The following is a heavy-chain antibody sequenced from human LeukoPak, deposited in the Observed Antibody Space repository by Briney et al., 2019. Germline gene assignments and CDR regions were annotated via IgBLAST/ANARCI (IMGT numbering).Heavy chain of an antibody. V-gene: IGHV3-23*01. D-gene: IGHD2-8*01. CDR2: VSGGGGST. J-gene: IGHJ3*01. CDR1: GFTFSNYA. CDR3: AKGGIVLMMYATDAFDV. Sequence: GSLRLSCTASGFTFSNYALRWVRQTAGKGLEWVSTVSGGGGSTYYAESVKGRFTISRDNSKDTLHLQMNSLRAEDTAIYYCAKGGIVLMMYATDAFDVWGQGTTVTVSS.